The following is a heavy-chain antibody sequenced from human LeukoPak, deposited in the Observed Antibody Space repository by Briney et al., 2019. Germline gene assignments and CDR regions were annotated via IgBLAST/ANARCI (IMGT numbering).Heavy chain of an antibody. CDR1: GFTFSSYW. CDR2: INSDGSST. CDR3: ARRGTGGDFDY. V-gene: IGHV3-74*01. Sequence: GGSLRLSCAASGFTFSSYWMRWVRQAPGKGLVWVSRINSDGSSTSYADSVKGRFTISRDNAKNTLYLRMNSLRAEDTAVYYCARRGTGGDFDYWGQGTLVTVSS. D-gene: IGHD1-1*01. J-gene: IGHJ4*02.